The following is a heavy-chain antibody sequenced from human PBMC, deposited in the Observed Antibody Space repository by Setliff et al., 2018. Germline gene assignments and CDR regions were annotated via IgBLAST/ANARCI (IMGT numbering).Heavy chain of an antibody. D-gene: IGHD1-1*01. CDR3: ARGXXXWTDLDY. J-gene: IGHJ4*01. CDR2: IGESGNNI. Sequence: PGGSLRLSCAASGFTFSGYYMQWVRQAPGKGLEWGSYIGESGNNIHYADSGKGRFTISRDNAKNSLYLQMNSLRVEDTALYYCARGXXXWTDLDYWGHGTLVTVSS. V-gene: IGHV3-11*04. CDR1: GFTFSGYY.